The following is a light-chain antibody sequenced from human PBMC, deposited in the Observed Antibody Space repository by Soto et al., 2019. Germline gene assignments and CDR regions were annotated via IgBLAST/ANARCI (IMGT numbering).Light chain of an antibody. CDR1: QTVRHF. V-gene: IGKV3-15*01. CDR3: QQYHDWPPIS. Sequence: EIVMTQSPATLSVSPGERATVSCRASQTVRHFLAWYQQKPGQAPRLLIYGTSTRAPGVPARFSGSGSGTDFTLTISSVQSEDFAVDYCQQYHDWPPISFGEGTGLEIK. CDR2: GTS. J-gene: IGKJ5*01.